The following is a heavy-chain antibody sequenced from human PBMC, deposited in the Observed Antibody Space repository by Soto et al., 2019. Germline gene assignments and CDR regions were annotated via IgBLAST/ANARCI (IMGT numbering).Heavy chain of an antibody. Sequence: EVHLEESGGGLVQPGGSLRLSCAAFGFTFSELHMDWVRQAPGKGLEWVGRIRTRARGYSTDYAAYVRGRFTISRDDSDNSLYLQMNSLLVEDTAVYFCAKDGGWFSDSWGQGTRVTVSS. V-gene: IGHV3-72*01. CDR1: GFTFSELH. CDR2: IRTRARGYST. J-gene: IGHJ5*02. D-gene: IGHD6-19*01. CDR3: AKDGGWFSDS.